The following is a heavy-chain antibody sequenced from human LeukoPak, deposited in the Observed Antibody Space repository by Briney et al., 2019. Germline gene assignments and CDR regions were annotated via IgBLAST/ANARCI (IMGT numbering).Heavy chain of an antibody. D-gene: IGHD6-19*01. CDR3: ARVDSSGWYLV. CDR2: ISSRGSTI. J-gene: IGHJ4*02. V-gene: IGHV3-48*03. Sequence: QSGGSLRLSCAASGFTFSSYEMDWVRQAPGKGLEWVSYISSRGSTIYYADSVKGRFTISRDNAKNSLYLQMNSLRAEDTAVYYCARVDSSGWYLVWGQGTLVTVSS. CDR1: GFTFSSYE.